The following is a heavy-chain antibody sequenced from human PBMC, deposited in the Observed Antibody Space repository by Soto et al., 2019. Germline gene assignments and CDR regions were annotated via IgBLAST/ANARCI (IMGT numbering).Heavy chain of an antibody. D-gene: IGHD2-2*01. CDR1: GYTFTTFW. CDR2: IDPRDSYT. Sequence: GESLKISCTGFGYTFTTFWISWVRQMPARGLEWMGRIDPRDSYTNYSPSFQGHVTISVDKSISTAYLWWGSLKASDTAMYDCARLYCTSSTCDSWFDPWGQGTLVTVSS. V-gene: IGHV5-10-1*01. J-gene: IGHJ5*02. CDR3: ARLYCTSSTCDSWFDP.